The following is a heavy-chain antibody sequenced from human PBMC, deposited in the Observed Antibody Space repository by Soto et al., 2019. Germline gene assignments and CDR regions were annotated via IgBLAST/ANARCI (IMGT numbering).Heavy chain of an antibody. CDR1: GGSFSGYY. CDR2: INHSGST. J-gene: IGHJ6*02. Sequence: SENLSLTCAVYGGSFSGYYWSWIRQPPGKGLEWIGEINHSGSTNYNPSLKSRVTISVDTSKNQFSLKLSSVTAADTAVYYCARTPIAWCWYRPPYYYVMYVCGQGNTVTGYS. V-gene: IGHV4-34*01. CDR3: ARTPIAWCWYRPPYYYVMYV. D-gene: IGHD6-13*01.